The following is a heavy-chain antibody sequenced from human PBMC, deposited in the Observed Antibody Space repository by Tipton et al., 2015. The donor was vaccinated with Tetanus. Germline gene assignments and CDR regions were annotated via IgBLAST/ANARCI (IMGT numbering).Heavy chain of an antibody. CDR3: ARALTGDARYFDL. V-gene: IGHV5-51*01. D-gene: IGHD7-27*01. J-gene: IGHJ2*01. Sequence: QSGAEVKKPGESLKISCKGSGNSFTSYWIGWVRQVPGEGLEWMGIIYLGDSDTRYSPSFQGQVTISADKSISTAYLQWSSLKASDTAMYYCARALTGDARYFDLWGRGTLVTVSS. CDR1: GNSFTSYW. CDR2: IYLGDSDT.